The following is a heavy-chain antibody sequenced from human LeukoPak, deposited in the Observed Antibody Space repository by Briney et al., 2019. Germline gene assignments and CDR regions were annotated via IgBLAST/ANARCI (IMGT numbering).Heavy chain of an antibody. Sequence: GGSLRLSCAASGFTFNTYTMNWVRQAPGKGLEWVSYISGSSGIIDYADSVRGRFTISRDNAKNSLYLQMNSLRAEDTAVYYCAREAAANGVFDYWGQGTLVTVSS. CDR2: ISGSSGII. CDR1: GFTFNTYT. D-gene: IGHD6-25*01. V-gene: IGHV3-48*01. J-gene: IGHJ4*02. CDR3: AREAAANGVFDY.